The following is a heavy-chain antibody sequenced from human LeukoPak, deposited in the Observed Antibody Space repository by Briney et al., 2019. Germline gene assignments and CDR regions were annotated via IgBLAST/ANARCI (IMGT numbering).Heavy chain of an antibody. CDR3: AKDRIGYYYGSGSYNLFDY. V-gene: IGHV3-23*01. J-gene: IGHJ4*02. Sequence: GGSLRLSCAASGFTFSSYEMNWVRQAPGKGLEWVSAISGGGGSTYYADSVKGRFTISRDNSKNTLYLQMNSLRAEDTAVYYCAKDRIGYYYGSGSYNLFDYWGQGTLVTVSS. D-gene: IGHD3-10*01. CDR1: GFTFSSYE. CDR2: ISGGGGST.